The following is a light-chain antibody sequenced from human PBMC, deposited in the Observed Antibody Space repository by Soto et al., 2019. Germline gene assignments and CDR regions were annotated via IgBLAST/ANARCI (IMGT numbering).Light chain of an antibody. Sequence: QSVLTQPASVSGSHGQSITISCTGTSSDVGGYNYVSWYQQHPGKAPKLMIYDVSNRPSGVSNRFSGSKSGNTASLTISGLQAEDEADYYCSSYTSSSTYVLGTGTKVTVL. J-gene: IGLJ1*01. CDR2: DVS. V-gene: IGLV2-14*01. CDR3: SSYTSSSTYV. CDR1: SSDVGGYNY.